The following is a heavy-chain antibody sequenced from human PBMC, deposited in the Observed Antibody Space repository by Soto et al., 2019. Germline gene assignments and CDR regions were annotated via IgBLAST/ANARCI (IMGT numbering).Heavy chain of an antibody. CDR3: AKVSRPGIAAAGPMFFDY. D-gene: IGHD6-13*01. CDR1: GFTFSSYA. CDR2: ISGSGGST. Sequence: GGSLRLSCAASGFTFSSYAMSWVRQAPGKGLEWVSAISGSGGSTYYADSVKGRFTISRDNSKNTLYLQMNSLRAEDTAVYYCAKVSRPGIAAAGPMFFDYWGQGTLVTVSS. V-gene: IGHV3-23*01. J-gene: IGHJ4*02.